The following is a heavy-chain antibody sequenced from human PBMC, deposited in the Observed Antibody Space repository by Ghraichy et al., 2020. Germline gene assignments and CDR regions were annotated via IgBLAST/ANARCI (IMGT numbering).Heavy chain of an antibody. D-gene: IGHD3-16*02. CDR3: ARGVYDYVWGSYRYSDY. CDR1: GGSVSSGSHY. Sequence: SETLSLTCTVSGGSVSSGSHYWSWIRQPPGKGLEWIGYIYYSGSTNYNPSLNSRVTISVDTSKNQFSLKLSSVTAADTAVYYCARGVYDYVWGSYRYSDYWGQGTLVTVSS. J-gene: IGHJ4*02. CDR2: IYYSGST. V-gene: IGHV4-61*01.